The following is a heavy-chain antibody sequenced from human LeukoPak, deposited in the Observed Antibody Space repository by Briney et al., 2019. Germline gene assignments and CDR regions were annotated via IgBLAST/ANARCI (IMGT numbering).Heavy chain of an antibody. CDR3: ARGNDRDWHFDL. CDR1: GGSISSYY. J-gene: IGHJ2*01. V-gene: IGHV4-59*08. CDR2: IYYSGST. D-gene: IGHD3-10*02. Sequence: SETLSLTCTVSGGSISSYYWSWIRQPPGKGLEWIGYIYYSGSTNYNPSLKSRVTISVDTSKNQFSLKLSSVTAADTAVYFCARGNDRDWHFDLWGRGTLVTVSS.